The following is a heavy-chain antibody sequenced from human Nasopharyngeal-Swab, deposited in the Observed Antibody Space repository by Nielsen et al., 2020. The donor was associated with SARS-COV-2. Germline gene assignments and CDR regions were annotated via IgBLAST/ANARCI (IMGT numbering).Heavy chain of an antibody. J-gene: IGHJ6*02. CDR2: FFSTGEP. CDR3: ARKMYYFHAMDV. V-gene: IGHV2-26*01. D-gene: IGHD5-24*01. Sequence: PGKALEWLAHFFSTGEPSYSSSLKRRLTVSEDTSKSQVVLTMINMDPADTATYYCARKMYYFHAMDVWGQGTTVTVSS.